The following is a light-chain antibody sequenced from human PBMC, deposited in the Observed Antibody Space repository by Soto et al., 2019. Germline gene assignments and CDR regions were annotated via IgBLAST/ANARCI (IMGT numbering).Light chain of an antibody. CDR1: QGISSY. CDR3: LQDYNYPRT. Sequence: AIQLTQSPSSLSASVGDRVTITCRASQGISSYLAWYQQKPGKAPKLLIYSASTLQSGVPSRFSGSESGTDFTLTINSLQPYYFATYYCLQDYNYPRTFGQGTKLDIK. J-gene: IGKJ1*01. CDR2: SAS. V-gene: IGKV1-6*01.